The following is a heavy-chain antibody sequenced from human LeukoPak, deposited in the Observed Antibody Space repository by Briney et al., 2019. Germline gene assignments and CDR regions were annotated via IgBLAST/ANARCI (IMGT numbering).Heavy chain of an antibody. CDR2: ISGSGGDT. Sequence: GGSLRLSCAASGFTFSSYEMNWVCQAPGKGLEWVSAISGSGGDTYYADSVKGRFTISRDNSKNTLYLQMNSLRDEDTAVYFCAKAYGSGSPVDYWGQGTLVTVSS. CDR1: GFTFSSYE. D-gene: IGHD3-10*01. J-gene: IGHJ4*02. CDR3: AKAYGSGSPVDY. V-gene: IGHV3-23*01.